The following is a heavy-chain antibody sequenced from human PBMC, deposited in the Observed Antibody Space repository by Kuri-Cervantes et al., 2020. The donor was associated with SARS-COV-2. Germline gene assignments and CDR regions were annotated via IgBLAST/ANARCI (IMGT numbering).Heavy chain of an antibody. CDR3: ARLWGTNDAFDI. Sequence: GESLKISCAASGFTFSSYGMHWVRQAPGKGLEWVAFIRYDGSNKYYADSVKGRFTISRDNSKNTLYLQMNSLRAEGTAVYYCARLWGTNDAFDIWGQGTMVTVSS. CDR1: GFTFSSYG. V-gene: IGHV3-30*02. D-gene: IGHD7-27*01. CDR2: IRYDGSNK. J-gene: IGHJ3*02.